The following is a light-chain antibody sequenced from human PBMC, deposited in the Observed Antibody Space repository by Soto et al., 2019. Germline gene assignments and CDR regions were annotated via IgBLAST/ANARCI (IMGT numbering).Light chain of an antibody. V-gene: IGKV1-5*01. J-gene: IGKJ4*01. CDR1: QSISSW. Sequence: DIKMTQSPSSLSASVGDRVTITCRASQSISSWLAWYQQKPRKAPKLLIYDASSLESGVPSTFSGSGSGTEFTLPTSSLQPDDFATYYCQQYNSYPLTFGGGTKVDIK. CDR3: QQYNSYPLT. CDR2: DAS.